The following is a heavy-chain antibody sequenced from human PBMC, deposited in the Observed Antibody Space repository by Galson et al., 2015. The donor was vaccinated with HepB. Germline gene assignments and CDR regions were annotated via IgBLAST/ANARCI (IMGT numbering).Heavy chain of an antibody. Sequence: SVKVSCKASGYTFTGYYMHWVRQAPGQGLEWMGWINPNSGGTNYAQKFQGWVTMTRDTSISTAYMELSRLRSDDTAVYYCARDIGDYYDSSGPYYGMDVWGQGTTVTVSS. CDR1: GYTFTGYY. J-gene: IGHJ6*02. CDR2: INPNSGGT. D-gene: IGHD3-22*01. V-gene: IGHV1-2*04. CDR3: ARDIGDYYDSSGPYYGMDV.